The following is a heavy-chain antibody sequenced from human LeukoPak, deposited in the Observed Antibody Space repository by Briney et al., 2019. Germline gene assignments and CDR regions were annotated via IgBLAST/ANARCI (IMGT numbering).Heavy chain of an antibody. V-gene: IGHV1-8*01. D-gene: IGHD2-2*01. CDR3: ARGGGHLGYCSSTSCPGEYFDL. J-gene: IGHJ2*01. CDR2: MNPNSGNT. Sequence: ASVKVSCKASGYTFTSYDINWVRQATGQGLEWMGWMNPNSGNTGYAQKFQGRVTMTRNTSISTAYMELSRLRSDDTAVYYCARGGGHLGYCSSTSCPGEYFDLWGRGTLVTVSS. CDR1: GYTFTSYD.